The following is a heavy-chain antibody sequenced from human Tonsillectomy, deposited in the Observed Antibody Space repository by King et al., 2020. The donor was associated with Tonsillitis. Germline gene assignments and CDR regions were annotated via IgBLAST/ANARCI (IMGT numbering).Heavy chain of an antibody. J-gene: IGHJ5*02. CDR1: GYSISTTSH. Sequence: VQLQESGPGLVKPSETVSLTCAVSGYSISTTSHWGWIRQSPGKGLEWIGSIYHSGRSYYNPSLRSRVTMSVDTSKNQFSLRLKSVTAADTAMYYCARDRVVRAKLYSWFDPWGQGTLVIVSS. CDR3: ARDRVVRAKLYSWFDP. V-gene: IGHV4-38-2*02. CDR2: IYHSGRS. D-gene: IGHD3-10*01.